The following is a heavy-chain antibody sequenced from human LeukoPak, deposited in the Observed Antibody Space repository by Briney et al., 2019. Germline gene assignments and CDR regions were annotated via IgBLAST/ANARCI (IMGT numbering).Heavy chain of an antibody. CDR3: ARGMRGFGELPYYYYYMDV. V-gene: IGHV3-64*01. D-gene: IGHD3-10*01. CDR2: ISSNGGST. CDR1: GFTFSSYA. J-gene: IGHJ6*03. Sequence: PGGSLRLSCAASGFTFSSYAMHWVRQAPGKGLEYVSAISSNGGSTYFANSVKSRFTISRDHSKNTLYLQMGSLRAEDMAVYYCARGMRGFGELPYYYYYMDVWGKGTTVTVSS.